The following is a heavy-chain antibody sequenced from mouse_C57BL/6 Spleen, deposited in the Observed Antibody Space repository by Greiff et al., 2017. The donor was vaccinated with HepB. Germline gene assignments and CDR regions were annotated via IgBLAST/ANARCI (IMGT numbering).Heavy chain of an antibody. V-gene: IGHV8-12*01. CDR2: IYWDDDK. J-gene: IGHJ3*01. Sequence: QVTLKESGPGILQSSQTLSLTCSFSGFSLSTSGMGVSWIRQPSGKGLEWLAHIYWDDDKRYNPSLKSRLTISKDTSRNQVFLKITSVDTADTATYYCAVKDYGSEFAYWGQGTLVTVSA. CDR3: AVKDYGSEFAY. D-gene: IGHD1-1*01. CDR1: GFSLSTSGMG.